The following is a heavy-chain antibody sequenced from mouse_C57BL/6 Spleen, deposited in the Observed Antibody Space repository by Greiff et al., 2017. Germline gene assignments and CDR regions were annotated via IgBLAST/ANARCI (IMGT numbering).Heavy chain of an antibody. V-gene: IGHV5-9-1*02. D-gene: IGHD2-12*01. J-gene: IGHJ4*01. Sequence: EVQLVESGEGLVKPGGSLKLSCAASGFTFSSYAMSWVRQTPEKRLEWVAYISSGGDYIYYADTVKGRFTISRDNARNTLYLQMSSLKSEDTAMYYCTRGGIRRGYYAMDYWGQGTSVTVSS. CDR1: GFTFSSYA. CDR3: TRGGIRRGYYAMDY. CDR2: ISSGGDYI.